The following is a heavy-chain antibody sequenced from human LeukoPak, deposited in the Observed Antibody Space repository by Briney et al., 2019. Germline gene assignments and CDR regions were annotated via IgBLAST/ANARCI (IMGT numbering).Heavy chain of an antibody. Sequence: PSETLSLTCTVSGGSISSGSYYWGWIRQPPGKGLEWIGSIYYTGSTYYNPSLKSRVTISVDKSKNQFSLKLSSVTAADTAVYYCARVESSLVWSNAFDIWGQGTMVTVSS. J-gene: IGHJ3*02. V-gene: IGHV4-39*07. CDR2: IYYTGST. D-gene: IGHD3/OR15-3a*01. CDR3: ARVESSLVWSNAFDI. CDR1: GGSISSGSYY.